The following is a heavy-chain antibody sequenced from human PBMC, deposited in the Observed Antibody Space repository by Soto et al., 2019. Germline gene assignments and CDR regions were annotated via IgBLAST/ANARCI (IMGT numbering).Heavy chain of an antibody. J-gene: IGHJ4*02. CDR1: GLTFSYYW. D-gene: IGHD3-10*01. Sequence: EVQLVESGGGLVQPGGSLRLPWAASGLTFSYYWMHWVRQAPGKGLAWVSRIKTDGSETNYADSVRGRFTISRDNANNILYLQMNSLTVDDTAVYYCAGDLVLGSGSLGYWGQGTLVTVSS. V-gene: IGHV3-74*01. CDR2: IKTDGSET. CDR3: AGDLVLGSGSLGY.